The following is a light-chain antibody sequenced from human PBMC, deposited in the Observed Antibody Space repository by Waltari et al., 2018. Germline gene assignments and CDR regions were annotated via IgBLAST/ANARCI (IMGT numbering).Light chain of an antibody. CDR2: GNT. J-gene: IGLJ3*02. CDR1: SSNFGAGYD. CDR3: QSFDSSLSASV. V-gene: IGLV1-40*01. Sequence: QSVLTQPPSMSGAPGQKVTIPCTGGSSNFGAGYDVHRYQQFPGTAPKLLIFGNTNRAAGVPGQISGSRFGASASLAIAGLQSEDEAVYYCQSFDSSLSASVFGGGTKLTVL.